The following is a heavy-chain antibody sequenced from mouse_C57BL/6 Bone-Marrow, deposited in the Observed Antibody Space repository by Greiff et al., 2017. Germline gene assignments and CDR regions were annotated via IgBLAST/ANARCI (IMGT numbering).Heavy chain of an antibody. V-gene: IGHV1-59*01. CDR2: IDPSDSYT. D-gene: IGHD1-1*01. J-gene: IGHJ1*03. CDR3: ARAPLRTRYFDV. CDR1: GYTFTSYW. Sequence: QVQLQQPGAELVRPGTSVKLSCKASGYTFTSYWMHWVKQRPGQGLEWIGVIDPSDSYTNYNQKFKGKATLTVDTSSSTAYMQLSSLTSEDSAVYYCARAPLRTRYFDVWGTGTTVTVSS.